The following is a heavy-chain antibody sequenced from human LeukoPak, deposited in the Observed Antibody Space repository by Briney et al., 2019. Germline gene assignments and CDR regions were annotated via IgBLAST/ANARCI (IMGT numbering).Heavy chain of an antibody. CDR3: ARGITMIVVVSPTDGGAFDY. D-gene: IGHD3-22*01. CDR2: ISGYNGNT. Sequence: APVKVSCKASGYTFTSYGISWVRQAPGQGLEWMGWISGYNGNTNYAQKLQGRVTMTTDTSTSTAYMELRGLRSDDTAVYYCARGITMIVVVSPTDGGAFDYWGQGTLVTVSS. V-gene: IGHV1-18*01. CDR1: GYTFTSYG. J-gene: IGHJ4*02.